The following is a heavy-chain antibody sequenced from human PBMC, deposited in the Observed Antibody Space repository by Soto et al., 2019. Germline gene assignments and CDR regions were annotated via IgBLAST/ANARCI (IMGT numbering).Heavy chain of an antibody. CDR2: IIPIFGTA. J-gene: IGHJ4*02. Sequence: EASVKVSCKASGGTFSSYAISWVRQAPGQGLEWMGGIIPIFGTANYAQKFQGRVTITADESTSTAYMELSSLRSEDTAVYYCARDRYYYGSGSYSLLGYFDYWGQGTLVTVSS. V-gene: IGHV1-69*13. CDR3: ARDRYYYGSGSYSLLGYFDY. D-gene: IGHD3-10*01. CDR1: GGTFSSYA.